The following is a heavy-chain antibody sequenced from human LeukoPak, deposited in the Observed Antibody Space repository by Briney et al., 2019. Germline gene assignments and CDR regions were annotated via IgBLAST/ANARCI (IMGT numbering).Heavy chain of an antibody. J-gene: IGHJ4*02. V-gene: IGHV3-66*01. CDR3: ARSLDYGDYLFDY. CDR2: IYSGGDT. CDR1: GFTVSRNY. Sequence: PGGSLRLSCVPSGFTVSRNYMSWVRQAPGKGLEWVSVIYSGGDTYYADSVKGRFTISRDDSKNTLYLQMNSLRAEDTAVYYCARSLDYGDYLFDYWGQGTLVTVSS. D-gene: IGHD4-17*01.